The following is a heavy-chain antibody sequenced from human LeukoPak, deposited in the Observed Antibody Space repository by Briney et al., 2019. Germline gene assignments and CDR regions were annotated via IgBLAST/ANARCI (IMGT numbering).Heavy chain of an antibody. CDR3: ARGKWLDPF. Sequence: KPSETLSLTCAVYGGSFSGYYWSWIRQPPGKGLEWIGEINHSGSTSYNPSLKSRVTISVDTSKNQFSLKLSSVTAADTAVYYCARGKWLDPFWGQGTLVAVSS. V-gene: IGHV4-34*01. J-gene: IGHJ4*02. D-gene: IGHD6-19*01. CDR2: INHSGST. CDR1: GGSFSGYY.